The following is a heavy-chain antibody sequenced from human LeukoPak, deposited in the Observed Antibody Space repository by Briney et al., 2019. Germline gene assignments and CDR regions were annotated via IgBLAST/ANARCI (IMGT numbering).Heavy chain of an antibody. CDR3: ARHLRAAVYFDY. Sequence: SETLSLTCTVSSASITSGTFYWAWIRQPPGKGLEWIGSVFYSGTAYYNPSLKSRVTISADTSKNQFSLNLRSVTAADTAVYYCARHLRAAVYFDYWGRGGLVTVSS. CDR1: SASITSGTFY. CDR2: VFYSGTA. J-gene: IGHJ4*02. D-gene: IGHD6-13*01. V-gene: IGHV4-39*01.